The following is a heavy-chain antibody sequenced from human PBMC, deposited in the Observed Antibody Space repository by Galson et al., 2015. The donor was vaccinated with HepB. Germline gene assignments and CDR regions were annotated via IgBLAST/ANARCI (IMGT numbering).Heavy chain of an antibody. J-gene: IGHJ4*02. V-gene: IGHV1-58*02. CDR2: IVVGSGNT. CDR1: GFNFTSSA. Sequence: SVKVSCKASGFNFTSSAMQWVRQTRGQRLEWIGWIVVGSGNTKDAQKFQERVTITRDMSTRTACMELSSLRSEDTAVYYCAAGIVGTTTPDFDSWGQGTLVTVSS. D-gene: IGHD1-26*01. CDR3: AAGIVGTTTPDFDS.